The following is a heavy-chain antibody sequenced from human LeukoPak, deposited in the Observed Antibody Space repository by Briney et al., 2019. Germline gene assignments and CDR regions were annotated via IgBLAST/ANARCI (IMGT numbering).Heavy chain of an antibody. CDR2: INHSGST. J-gene: IGHJ4*02. CDR3: ARRDQYYFDY. Sequence: SETLSLTCAVYGGSFSGYYWSWIRQPPGKGLEWIGEINHSGSTNYNPSLKSRVTISVDTSKNQFSLKLSSVTAADTAVYFCARRDQYYFDYWGQGTLVTVSS. V-gene: IGHV4-34*01. CDR1: GGSFSGYY. D-gene: IGHD2-2*01.